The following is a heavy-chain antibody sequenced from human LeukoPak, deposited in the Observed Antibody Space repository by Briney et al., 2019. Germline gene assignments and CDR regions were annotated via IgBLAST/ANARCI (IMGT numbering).Heavy chain of an antibody. CDR2: IYHSGST. CDR3: ARVSLIVGLRYSRNPDRFDY. V-gene: IGHV4-38-2*02. CDR1: GYSISSGYY. D-gene: IGHD1-14*01. Sequence: PSETLSLTCTVSGYSISSGYYWGWIRQPPGKGLEWIGCIYHSGSTYYNPSLKSRVTISVDTSKNQLSLKLSSVTAADTAVYYCARVSLIVGLRYSRNPDRFDYWGQGTLVTVSS. J-gene: IGHJ4*02.